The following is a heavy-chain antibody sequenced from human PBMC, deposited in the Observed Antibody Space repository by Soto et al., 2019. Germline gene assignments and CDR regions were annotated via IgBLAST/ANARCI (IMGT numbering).Heavy chain of an antibody. Sequence: VQLLESGGGFVQPGGSLGLSCAASGITFSTYAMSWVRRAPGKGLEWVSTIGSNGADKQYADFVKGRFTVSRDSSKSTLSLQMNSLRAEDTAVYYCAADYLRHNSLNGYYYSYGMDVWGQGTTVTVSS. CDR3: AADYLRHNSLNGYYYSYGMDV. D-gene: IGHD4-17*01. V-gene: IGHV3-23*01. J-gene: IGHJ6*02. CDR2: IGSNGADK. CDR1: GITFSTYA.